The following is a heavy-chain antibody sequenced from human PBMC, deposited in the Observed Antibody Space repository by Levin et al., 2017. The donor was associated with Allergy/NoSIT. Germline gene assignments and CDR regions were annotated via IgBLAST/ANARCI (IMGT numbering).Heavy chain of an antibody. D-gene: IGHD5-12*01. J-gene: IGHJ6*03. CDR2: INSDGSAI. V-gene: IGHV3-74*01. CDR3: ARGRTRIVATTPGVNYYYYMDV. CDR1: AFTFDSYW. Sequence: GGSLRLSCAASAFTFDSYWMYWVRQGPGKGLVWVSRINSDGSAITYADSVKGRFTTSRDNAKNTLNLQMNSLRAEDTAVYYCARGRTRIVATTPGVNYYYYMDVWGKGTTVTVSS.